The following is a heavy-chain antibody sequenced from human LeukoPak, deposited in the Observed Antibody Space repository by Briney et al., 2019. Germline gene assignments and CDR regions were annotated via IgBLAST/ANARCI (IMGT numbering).Heavy chain of an antibody. V-gene: IGHV1-2*02. D-gene: IGHD3-22*01. Sequence: ASVKVSCKASGYTFTRYYMHWVRQAPGQGLEWMGWINPNSGGTNYAQKFQARVTMTRDTSISTAYMELSRLRSDDTAVYYCARGTYYYDSSGYYYDYWGQGTLVTVSS. CDR2: INPNSGGT. J-gene: IGHJ4*02. CDR1: GYTFTRYY. CDR3: ARGTYYYDSSGYYYDY.